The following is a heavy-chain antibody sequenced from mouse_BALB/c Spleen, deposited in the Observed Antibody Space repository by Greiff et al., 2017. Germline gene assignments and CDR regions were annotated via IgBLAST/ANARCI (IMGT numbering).Heavy chain of an antibody. D-gene: IGHD2-3*01. V-gene: IGHV1-9*01. J-gene: IGHJ1*01. CDR2: ILPGSGST. CDR3: ARREDGYYLYFDV. CDR1: GYTFSSYW. Sequence: VQLQQSGAELMKPGASVKISCKATGYTFSSYWIEWVKQRPGHGLEWIGEILPGSGSTNYNEKFKGKATFTADTSSNTAYMQLSSLTSEDSAVYYCARREDGYYLYFDVWGAGTTVTVSS.